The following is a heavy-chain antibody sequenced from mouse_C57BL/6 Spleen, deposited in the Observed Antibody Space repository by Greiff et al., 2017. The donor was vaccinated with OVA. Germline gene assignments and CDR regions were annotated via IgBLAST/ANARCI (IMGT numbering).Heavy chain of an antibody. CDR2: INYDGSST. CDR3: AREKSNYDYFDY. CDR1: GFTFSDYY. J-gene: IGHJ2*01. D-gene: IGHD2-5*01. Sequence: DVKLVESEGGLVQPGSSMKLSCTASGFTFSDYYMAWVRQVPEKGLEWVANINYDGSSTYYLDSLKSRFIISRDNAKNILYLQMSSLKSEDTATYYCAREKSNYDYFDYWGQGTTLTVSS. V-gene: IGHV5-16*01.